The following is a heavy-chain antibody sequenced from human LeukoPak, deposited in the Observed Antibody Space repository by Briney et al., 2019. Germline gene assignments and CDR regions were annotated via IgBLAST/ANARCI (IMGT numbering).Heavy chain of an antibody. CDR1: GYTFTIYA. J-gene: IGHJ4*02. D-gene: IGHD3-22*01. V-gene: IGHV1-3*01. CDR3: ASGPWNYYDSSGYDY. Sequence: ASVKVSCTASGYTFTIYAMHWVRQAPGQRLEWMGWINAGNGNTKYSQKFQGRVTITRDTSASTAYMELSSLRSEDTAVYYCASGPWNYYDSSGYDYWGQGTLVTVSS. CDR2: INAGNGNT.